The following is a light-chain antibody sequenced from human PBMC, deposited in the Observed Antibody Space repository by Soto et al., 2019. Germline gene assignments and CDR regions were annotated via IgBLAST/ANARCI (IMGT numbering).Light chain of an antibody. V-gene: IGKV1-39*01. J-gene: IGKJ5*01. CDR1: QTVDFC. Sequence: DIQLTQSPSSLSASVGDSVTITCRASQTVDFCLNWYQHKPGKAPKLLIYGALTLQSGVPSRFSGNGFGTEFTLTITSLQPEDFATYYCQQTYSNPITFGQGTRREIK. CDR2: GAL. CDR3: QQTYSNPIT.